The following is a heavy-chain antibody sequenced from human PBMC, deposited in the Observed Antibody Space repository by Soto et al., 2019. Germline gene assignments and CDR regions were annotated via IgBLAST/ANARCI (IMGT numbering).Heavy chain of an antibody. Sequence: QVQLVQSGAEVKKPGSSVKVSCKASGGTFSSYAISWVRQAPGQGLEWMGGIIPIFGTANYAQKFQGRVTITADESKSPAYMEVSSLRSEDTAVYYCATGGSGYSSSWYVRWFDPWGQGTLVTVSS. CDR3: ATGGSGYSSSWYVRWFDP. J-gene: IGHJ5*02. D-gene: IGHD6-13*01. CDR1: GGTFSSYA. CDR2: IIPIFGTA. V-gene: IGHV1-69*01.